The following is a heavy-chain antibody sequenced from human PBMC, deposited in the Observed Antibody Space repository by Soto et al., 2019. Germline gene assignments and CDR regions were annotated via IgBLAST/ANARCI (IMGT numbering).Heavy chain of an antibody. CDR1: GFTFDDYG. CDR3: AKDGTEMATITHFDY. V-gene: IGHV3-9*01. J-gene: IGHJ4*02. CDR2: ISWNSGSI. Sequence: GGSLRLSCAASGFTFDDYGMHWVRQAPGKGLEWVSGISWNSGSIGYADSVKGRFTISRDNAKNSLYLQMNSLRAEDTALYYCAKDGTEMATITHFDYWGQGTLVTVSS. D-gene: IGHD5-12*01.